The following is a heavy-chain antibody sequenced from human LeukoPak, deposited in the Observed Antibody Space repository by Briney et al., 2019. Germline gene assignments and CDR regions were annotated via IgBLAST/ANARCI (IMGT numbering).Heavy chain of an antibody. D-gene: IGHD3-22*01. CDR2: IYYSGST. J-gene: IGHJ4*02. V-gene: IGHV4-39*01. CDR3: ARQRSKYYYENY. Sequence: SETLPLTCTVSGGSINSSSYYWGWIRQPPGKGLEWIGSIYYSGSTYYNPSLKSRVTMSVDTSKNQFSLKLSSVTAADTAVYYCARQRSKYYYENYWGQGTLVTVSS. CDR1: GGSINSSSYY.